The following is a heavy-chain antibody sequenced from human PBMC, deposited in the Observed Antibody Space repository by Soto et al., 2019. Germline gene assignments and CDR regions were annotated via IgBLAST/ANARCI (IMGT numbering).Heavy chain of an antibody. V-gene: IGHV1-24*01. CDR1: GYTLTELS. Sequence: ASVKVSCKVSGYTLTELSMHWVRQAPGKGLEWMGGFDPEDGETIYAQKFQGRVTMTEDTSTDTAYMELSSLRSEDTAVYYCARAFDYSGYFDYWGQATLVTVSS. CDR2: FDPEDGET. D-gene: IGHD3-16*01. J-gene: IGHJ4*02. CDR3: ARAFDYSGYFDY.